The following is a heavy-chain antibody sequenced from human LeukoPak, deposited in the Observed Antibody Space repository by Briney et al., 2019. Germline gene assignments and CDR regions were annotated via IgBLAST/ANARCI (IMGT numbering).Heavy chain of an antibody. CDR3: ARQGYCTSTTNCSNAFDI. D-gene: IGHD2-2*01. V-gene: IGHV4-34*01. Sequence: SETLSLTCAVYGGSFSGYYWSWIRQPPGKGLECIGEIHRSGSTNYNPSLKSRVTISVDTSKNQFSLKLSSVTAADTAVYYCARQGYCTSTTNCSNAFDIWGQGTMVTVSS. J-gene: IGHJ3*02. CDR2: IHRSGST. CDR1: GGSFSGYY.